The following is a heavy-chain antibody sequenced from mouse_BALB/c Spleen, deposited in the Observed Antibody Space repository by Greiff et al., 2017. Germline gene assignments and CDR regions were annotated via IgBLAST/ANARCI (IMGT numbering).Heavy chain of an antibody. CDR1: GYTFTDYN. CDR3: ARKKYGNPFAY. CDR2: INPNNGGT. J-gene: IGHJ3*01. D-gene: IGHD2-10*02. Sequence: EVQLQQSGPELVKPGASVKIPCKASGYTFTDYNMDWVKQSHGKSLEWIGDINPNNGGTIYNQKFKGKATLTVDKSSSTAYMELRSLTSEDTAVYYCARKKYGNPFAYWGQGTLVTVSA. V-gene: IGHV1-18*01.